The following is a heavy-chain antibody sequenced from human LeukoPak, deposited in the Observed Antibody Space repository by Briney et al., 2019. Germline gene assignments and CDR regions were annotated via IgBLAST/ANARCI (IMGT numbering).Heavy chain of an antibody. CDR1: GGPFSGYY. J-gene: IGHJ4*02. D-gene: IGHD3-22*01. V-gene: IGHV4-34*01. CDR3: ARGHLPTYYYDSSGYSY. CDR2: INHSGST. Sequence: SETLSLTCAVYGGPFSGYYWSWIRQPPGKGLEWIGEINHSGSTNYNPSLKSRVTISVDTSKNQFSLKLSSVTAADTAVYYCARGHLPTYYYDSSGYSYWGQGTLVTVSS.